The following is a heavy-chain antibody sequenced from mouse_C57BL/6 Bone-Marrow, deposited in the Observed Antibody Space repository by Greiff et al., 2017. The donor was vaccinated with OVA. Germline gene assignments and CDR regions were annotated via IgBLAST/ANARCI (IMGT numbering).Heavy chain of an antibody. D-gene: IGHD2-3*01. J-gene: IGHJ3*01. CDR2: INPNNGGT. V-gene: IGHV1-26*01. Sequence: VQLQQSGPELVKPGASVKISCKASGYTFTDYYMNWVKQSHGKSLEWIGDINPNNGGTSYNQKFKGKATLTVDKSSSTAYMELRSLTSEDSAVYYCASGYEGYYAWVEYGGRGTLVTVTA. CDR1: GYTFTDYY. CDR3: ASGYEGYYAWVEY.